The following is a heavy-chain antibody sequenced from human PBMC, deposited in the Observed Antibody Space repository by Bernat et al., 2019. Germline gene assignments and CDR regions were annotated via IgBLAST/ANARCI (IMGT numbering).Heavy chain of an antibody. V-gene: IGHV3-15*01. CDR3: TTDAIIGVVIGYYYYMDV. D-gene: IGHD3-3*01. CDR1: GFTFSNAW. CDR2: IKSKTDGGTT. Sequence: EVQLVESGGGLVKPGGSLRLSCAASGFTFSNAWMSWVRQAPGKGLEWVGRIKSKTDGGTTDSAAPMKGRFAISRDASKNTLYLQMNSLKTEDTAVYYCTTDAIIGVVIGYYYYMDVWGKGTTVTVSS. J-gene: IGHJ6*03.